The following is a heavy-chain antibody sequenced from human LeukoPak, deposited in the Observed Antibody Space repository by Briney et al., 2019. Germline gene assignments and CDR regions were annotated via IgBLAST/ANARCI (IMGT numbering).Heavy chain of an antibody. Sequence: GGSLRLSCAASGFTFSTYWMHWVRQAPGKGLMWVARITPDGSSTNYADSVQGRFTVSRDNSRNTLYIQMNSLRVEDTAVYYCSKDPVPHGNGLYWFDPWGQGTLVTVSS. J-gene: IGHJ5*02. V-gene: IGHV3-74*01. CDR2: ITPDGSST. D-gene: IGHD1-14*01. CDR3: SKDPVPHGNGLYWFDP. CDR1: GFTFSTYW.